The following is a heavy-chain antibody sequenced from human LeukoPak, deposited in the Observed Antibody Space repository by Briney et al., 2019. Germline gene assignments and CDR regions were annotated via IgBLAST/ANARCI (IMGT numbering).Heavy chain of an antibody. D-gene: IGHD6-19*01. V-gene: IGHV3-21*01. Sequence: GSLRLSCAASGFTFSSYSMNWVRQAPGKGLEWVSSISSSSSYIYYADSVKGRFTISRDNAKNSLYLQMNSLRAEDTAVYYCARVRLTRAALRGIAVAGPTDYWGQGTLVTVSS. CDR2: ISSSSSYI. CDR3: ARVRLTRAALRGIAVAGPTDY. CDR1: GFTFSSYS. J-gene: IGHJ4*02.